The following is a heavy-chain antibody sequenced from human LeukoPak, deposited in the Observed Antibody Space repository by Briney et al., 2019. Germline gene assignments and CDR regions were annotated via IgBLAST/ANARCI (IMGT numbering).Heavy chain of an antibody. CDR3: ARDLGYCSSTSCYSYYYGMDV. D-gene: IGHD2-2*01. CDR2: ISSSSSYI. Sequence: GSLILSCAASGFTFSSYSMNWVRQAPGKGLEWVSSISSSSSYIYYADSVKGRFTISRDNAKNSLYLQMNSLRAEDTAVYYCARDLGYCSSTSCYSYYYGMDVWGQGTTVTVSS. J-gene: IGHJ6*02. V-gene: IGHV3-21*01. CDR1: GFTFSSYS.